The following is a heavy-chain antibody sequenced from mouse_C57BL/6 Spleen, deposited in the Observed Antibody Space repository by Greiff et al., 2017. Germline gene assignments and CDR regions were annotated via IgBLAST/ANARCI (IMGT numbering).Heavy chain of an antibody. CDR2: IYPGDGDT. D-gene: IGHD4-1*01. CDR1: GFAFSSSW. V-gene: IGHV1-80*01. Sequence: VQLQQSVAELVKPGASVKISCKASGFAFSSSWMNWVKQRPGKGLEWIGQIYPGDGDTTYNGKFKGKATLTADKSSSTADMQLSSLTSEDSAVYFCARSNWDVRDWYFDVWGTGTTVTVSS. J-gene: IGHJ1*03. CDR3: ARSNWDVRDWYFDV.